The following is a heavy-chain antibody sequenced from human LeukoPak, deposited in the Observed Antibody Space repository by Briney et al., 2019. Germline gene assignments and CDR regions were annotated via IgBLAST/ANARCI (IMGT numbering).Heavy chain of an antibody. D-gene: IGHD3/OR15-3a*01. CDR1: GYTFTSYY. Sequence: ASVKVSCKASGYTFTSYYMHWVRPPPGQGLAWMGIINPSGGSTSYAQKLQGRVTMTRDTSTSPVYMELSSLSSEDTAVYYCARDLRDDTSMIFFDYWGQGTLVTVSS. CDR2: INPSGGST. CDR3: ARDLRDDTSMIFFDY. J-gene: IGHJ4*02. V-gene: IGHV1-46*01.